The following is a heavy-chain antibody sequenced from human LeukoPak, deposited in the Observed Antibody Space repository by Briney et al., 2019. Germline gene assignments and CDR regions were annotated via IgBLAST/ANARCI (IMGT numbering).Heavy chain of an antibody. V-gene: IGHV4-61*01. D-gene: IGHD3-22*01. CDR1: GASVSSGSYY. CDR3: ASSSGIVVVPFDY. CDR2: IYYSGST. J-gene: IGHJ4*02. Sequence: PSETLSLTCNVSGASVSSGSYYWSWIRQPTGKGLEWIGYIYYSGSTNYNPSLKSRVTISVDTSKNQFSLKLSSVTAADTAVYYCASSSGIVVVPFDYWGQGTLVTVSS.